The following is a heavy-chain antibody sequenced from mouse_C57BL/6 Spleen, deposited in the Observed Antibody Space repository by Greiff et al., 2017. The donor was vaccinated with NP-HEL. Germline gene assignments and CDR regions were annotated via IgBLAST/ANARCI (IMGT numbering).Heavy chain of an antibody. CDR1: GYTFTSYW. J-gene: IGHJ3*01. D-gene: IGHD2-3*01. V-gene: IGHV1-69*01. Sequence: QVHVKQPGAELVMPGASVKLSCKASGYTFTSYWMHWVKQRPGQGLEWIGEIDPSDSYTNYNQKFKGKSTLTVDKSSSTAYMQLSSLTSEDSAVYYCARKDGYYSAWFAYWGQGTLVTVSA. CDR2: IDPSDSYT. CDR3: ARKDGYYSAWFAY.